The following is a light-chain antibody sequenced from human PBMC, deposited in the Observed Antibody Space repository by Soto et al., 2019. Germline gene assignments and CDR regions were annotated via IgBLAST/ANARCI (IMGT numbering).Light chain of an antibody. Sequence: QSALTQPASVSGSAGQSITISCSGTIRDVGAYNFVSWYQQHPGTAPKLIISEVRNRPSGVSSRFSGSRSGNTASLTISGLQVEDEGDYFCSLYTGSSTLVFGGGTKLTVL. CDR1: IRDVGAYNF. J-gene: IGLJ3*02. CDR2: EVR. CDR3: SLYTGSSTLV. V-gene: IGLV2-14*01.